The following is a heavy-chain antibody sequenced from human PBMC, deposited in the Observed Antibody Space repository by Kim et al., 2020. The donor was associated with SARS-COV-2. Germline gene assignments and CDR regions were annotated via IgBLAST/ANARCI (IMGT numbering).Heavy chain of an antibody. CDR2: TYYRSKWSN. Sequence: SETLSLTCAISGDSVSSNSVTWNWIRQSPSRGLEWLGRTYYRSKWSNDSAVCVRSRITINPDTSKNQFSLQLNSMTPEDTAVYYCVRRISNAWYVHWGKG. D-gene: IGHD2-2*01. V-gene: IGHV6-1*01. J-gene: IGHJ5*02. CDR1: GDSVSSNSVT. CDR3: VRRISNAWYVH.